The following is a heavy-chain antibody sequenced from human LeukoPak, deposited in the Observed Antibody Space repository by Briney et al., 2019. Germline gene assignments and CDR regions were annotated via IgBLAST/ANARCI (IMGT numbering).Heavy chain of an antibody. J-gene: IGHJ4*02. CDR1: GGSFGGYY. CDR3: AGGGRRYCSGGSCYSFDY. CDR2: INHSGST. V-gene: IGHV4-34*01. Sequence: SETLSLTCAVYGGSFGGYYWSWIRQPPGKGLEWIGEINHSGSTNYNPSLKSRVTISVDTSKNQFSLKLSSVTAADTAVYYCAGGGRRYCSGGSCYSFDYWGQGTLVTVSS. D-gene: IGHD2-15*01.